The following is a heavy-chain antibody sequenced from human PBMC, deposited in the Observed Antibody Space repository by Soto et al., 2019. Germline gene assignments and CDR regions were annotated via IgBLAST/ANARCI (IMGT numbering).Heavy chain of an antibody. Sequence: QVHLVESGGGVVQPGSSLRLSCAASEFTFRIFAMHWLRQSPGKGLEWVAVISYDGSRKADSVKGRFTVSRDNSWNTLYLQMNSLRAEDTATYYYASGDREDIEEVVGVRPGEYRMYVWGQGTTVTVSS. V-gene: IGHV3-30-3*01. D-gene: IGHD1-26*01. J-gene: IGHJ6*02. CDR2: ISYDGSRK. CDR1: EFTFRIFA. CDR3: ASGDREDIEEVVGVRPGEYRMYV.